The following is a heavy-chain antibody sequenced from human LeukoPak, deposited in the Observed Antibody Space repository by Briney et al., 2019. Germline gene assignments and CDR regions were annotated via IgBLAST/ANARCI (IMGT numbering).Heavy chain of an antibody. CDR2: IRDDGSNK. CDR1: GFTLRSYG. J-gene: IGHJ3*02. Sequence: GGSLRLSCAASGFTLRSYGMHWVRQAPGKGLEWVSFIRDDGSNKYYVDSVKGRFTVSRDDSKDTLYLQLNSLRPEDTAVYYCAKDLRQVFDIWGQETMVTVSS. CDR3: AKDLRQVFDI. V-gene: IGHV3-30*02.